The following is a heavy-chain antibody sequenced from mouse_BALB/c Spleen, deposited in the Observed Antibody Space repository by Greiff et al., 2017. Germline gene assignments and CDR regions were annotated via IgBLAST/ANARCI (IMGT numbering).Heavy chain of an antibody. CDR3: ASSIGAY. CDR1: GYSITSGYY. CDR2: ISYDGSN. Sequence: EVQLVESGPGLVKPSQSLSLTCSVTGYSITSGYYWNWIRQFPGNKLEWMGYISYDGSNNYNPSLKNRISITRDTSKNQFFLKLNSVTTEDTATYYCASSIGAYWGQGTLVTVSA. D-gene: IGHD2-14*01. J-gene: IGHJ3*01. V-gene: IGHV3-6*02.